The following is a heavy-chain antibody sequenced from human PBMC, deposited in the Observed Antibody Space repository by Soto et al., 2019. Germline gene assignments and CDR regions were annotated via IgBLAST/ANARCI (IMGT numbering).Heavy chain of an antibody. CDR3: ATGLNRGPLSYGMDV. J-gene: IGHJ6*02. Sequence: ASVKVSCKVSGYTLTELSMHWVRQAPGKGLEWMGGFDPEDGETIYAQKFQGRVTMTEDTSTDTAYMELSSLRSGDTAVYYCATGLNRGPLSYGMDVWGQGTTVTVYS. D-gene: IGHD3-10*01. CDR1: GYTLTELS. CDR2: FDPEDGET. V-gene: IGHV1-24*01.